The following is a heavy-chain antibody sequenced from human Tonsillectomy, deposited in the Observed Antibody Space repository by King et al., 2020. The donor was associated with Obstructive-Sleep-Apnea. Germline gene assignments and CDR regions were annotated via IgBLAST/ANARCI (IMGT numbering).Heavy chain of an antibody. J-gene: IGHJ6*02. D-gene: IGHD3-22*01. Sequence: VQLVESGGGLVQPGGSLRLSFAASGFTAIINNRSWVPQAPGKGLDWVSVIYSGGSTYYADSVKGRFTILRDNSKNTLYLQMNRLRAEDTAVYYCARAPAPYYYDSSGNPEMDVWGQGTTVTVSS. CDR1: GFTAIINN. V-gene: IGHV3-66*01. CDR3: ARAPAPYYYDSSGNPEMDV. CDR2: IYSGGST.